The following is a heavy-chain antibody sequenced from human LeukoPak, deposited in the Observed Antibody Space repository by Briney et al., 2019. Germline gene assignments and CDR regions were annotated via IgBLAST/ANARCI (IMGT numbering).Heavy chain of an antibody. CDR1: GFTFRSHA. V-gene: IGHV3-64D*06. CDR2: IYENGGTT. Sequence: GGSLRLSCVGSGFTFRSHAMSWVRQAPEKGLEFVSGIYENGGTTYYADSVKGRFIISRDNSKNILSLQMSSLRLEDMAVYYCAKVGDGYSYDYWGQGTLVTVSS. CDR3: AKVGDGYSYDY. D-gene: IGHD5-24*01. J-gene: IGHJ4*02.